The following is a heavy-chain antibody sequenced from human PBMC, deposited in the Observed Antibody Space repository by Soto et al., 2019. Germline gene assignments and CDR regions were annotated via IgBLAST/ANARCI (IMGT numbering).Heavy chain of an antibody. J-gene: IGHJ3*02. CDR1: GYTFTGYY. Sequence: ASVKVSCKASGYTFTGYYMHWVRQAPGQGLEWMGWINPNSGGTNYAQKFQGWVTMTRDTSISTACMELSRLRSDDTAVYYCARDRGHYDILTGYDAFDIWGQGTMVTVSS. CDR3: ARDRGHYDILTGYDAFDI. CDR2: INPNSGGT. D-gene: IGHD3-9*01. V-gene: IGHV1-2*04.